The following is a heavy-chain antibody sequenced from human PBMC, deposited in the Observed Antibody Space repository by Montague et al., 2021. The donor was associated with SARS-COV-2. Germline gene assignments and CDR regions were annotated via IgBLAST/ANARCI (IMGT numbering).Heavy chain of an antibody. CDR1: GGSVISDTYF. D-gene: IGHD3-9*01. CDR3: ARAANILSGFYNHPFEY. CDR2: IYDSDTT. V-gene: IGHV4-61*01. J-gene: IGHJ4*02. Sequence: SETLSLTCTVSGGSVISDTYFWSWIRQPPGKGLEWIAYIYDSDTTNNNPSFWSRVSMSSDRSKNQFSLKLTSVTPADTAVYYCARAANILSGFYNHPFEYWGQGIVVTVSS.